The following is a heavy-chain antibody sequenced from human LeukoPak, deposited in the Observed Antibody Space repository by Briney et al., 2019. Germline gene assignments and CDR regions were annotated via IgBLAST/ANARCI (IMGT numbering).Heavy chain of an antibody. D-gene: IGHD3-10*01. CDR2: INPNSGGT. CDR3: ARDYPYGSGSYYFDP. J-gene: IGHJ5*02. CDR1: GYTFTGYY. Sequence: ASVKVSCKASGYTFTGYYMHWVRQAPRQGLEWMGWINPNSGGTNYAQKFQGRVTMTRDTSISTAYMELSRLRSDDTAVYYCARDYPYGSGSYYFDPWGQGTLVTVSS. V-gene: IGHV1-2*02.